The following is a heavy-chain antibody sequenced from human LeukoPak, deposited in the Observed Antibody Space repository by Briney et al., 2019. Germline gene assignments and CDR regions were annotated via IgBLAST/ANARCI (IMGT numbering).Heavy chain of an antibody. CDR2: IRYDGSNK. J-gene: IGHJ4*02. CDR3: AKDCSGGSCWGY. Sequence: GGSLRLSCVASGFTFTNYWMTWVRQAPGKGLEWVAFIRYDGSNKYYADSVKGRFTISRDNSKNTLYLQMNSLRAEDTAVYYCAKDCSGGSCWGYWGQGTLVTVSS. D-gene: IGHD2-15*01. V-gene: IGHV3-30*02. CDR1: GFTFTNYW.